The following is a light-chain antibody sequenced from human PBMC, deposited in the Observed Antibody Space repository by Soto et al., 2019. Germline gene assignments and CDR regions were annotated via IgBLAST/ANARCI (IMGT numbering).Light chain of an antibody. CDR2: EVT. Sequence: QSALTQPPSASGSPEQSVTITCTGASIDVGRFNYVSWYQQHPGKAPKLMIYEVTERPSGVPDRFSAYKSGNTASLTVSGLQAEDEADYYCSSDGGTYYVFGTGNNVTVL. V-gene: IGLV2-8*01. CDR1: SIDVGRFNY. J-gene: IGLJ1*01. CDR3: SSDGGTYYV.